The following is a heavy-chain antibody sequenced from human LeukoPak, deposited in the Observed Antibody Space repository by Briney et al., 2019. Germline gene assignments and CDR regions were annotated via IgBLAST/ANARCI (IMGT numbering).Heavy chain of an antibody. CDR2: ISSSSSYI. J-gene: IGHJ4*02. D-gene: IGHD6-13*01. V-gene: IGHV3-21*01. CDR3: ARGAAAGMSFDY. CDR1: GFTFSSYS. Sequence: PGGSLRLYCAASGFTFSSYSMNWVRQAPGKGLEWVSSISSSSSYIYYADSVKGRFTISRDNAKNSLYLQMNSLRAEDTAVYYCARGAAAGMSFDYWGQGTLVTVSS.